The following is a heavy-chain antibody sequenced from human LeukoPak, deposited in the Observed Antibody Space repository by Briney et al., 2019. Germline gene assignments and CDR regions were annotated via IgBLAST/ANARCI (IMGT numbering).Heavy chain of an antibody. CDR3: ATYYYVSSGQMRGDYFDY. Sequence: SETLSLTCAVYGGSFSGYYWSWIRQPPGKGLEWIGEINHSGSTNYNPSLKSRVTISVDTSKNQFSLKLSSVTAADTAVYYCATYYYVSSGQMRGDYFDYWGQGTLVTVSS. V-gene: IGHV4-34*01. D-gene: IGHD3-22*01. CDR2: INHSGST. CDR1: GGSFSGYY. J-gene: IGHJ4*02.